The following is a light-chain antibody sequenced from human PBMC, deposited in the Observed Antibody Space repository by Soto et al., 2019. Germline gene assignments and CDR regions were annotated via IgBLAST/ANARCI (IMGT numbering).Light chain of an antibody. Sequence: QSVLTQPASVSGSPGQSITISCTGSSSDVGAYNYVSWYQQHPNKAPKLMIYDVSSRPSGVSNRFSGSKSGNTASLTISGLQAEDEADYYCSSYTRTSLTVLGGGTKVTVL. CDR1: SSDVGAYNY. CDR3: SSYTRTSLTV. J-gene: IGLJ1*01. CDR2: DVS. V-gene: IGLV2-14*01.